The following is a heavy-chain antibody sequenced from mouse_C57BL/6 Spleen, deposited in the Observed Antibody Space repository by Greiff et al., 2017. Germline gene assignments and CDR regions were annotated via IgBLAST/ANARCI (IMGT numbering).Heavy chain of an antibody. Sequence: QVQLQQPGAELVKPGASVKLSCKASGYTFTSYWMHWVKQRPGQGLEWIGMLHPNSGSTNYNEKFKSKATLTVDKSSSTAYMQLSSLTSEDSAVYYCARYLITTVVAPGAMDYWGQGTSVTVSS. CDR2: LHPNSGST. V-gene: IGHV1-64*01. CDR3: ARYLITTVVAPGAMDY. J-gene: IGHJ4*01. D-gene: IGHD1-1*01. CDR1: GYTFTSYW.